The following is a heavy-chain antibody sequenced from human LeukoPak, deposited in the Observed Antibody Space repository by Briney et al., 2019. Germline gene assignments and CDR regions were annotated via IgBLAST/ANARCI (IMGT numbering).Heavy chain of an antibody. Sequence: GGSLRLSCAASGFTFSSYWVHWVRQAPGKGLVWVSRIKSDGSSTTYADSVKGRFTISRDNSKNTLFLQMNSLRGEDTAMYYCARVQGGGYRTADYWGQGTLVTVSS. V-gene: IGHV3-74*01. J-gene: IGHJ4*02. CDR3: ARVQGGGYRTADY. CDR1: GFTFSSYW. D-gene: IGHD6-19*01. CDR2: IKSDGSST.